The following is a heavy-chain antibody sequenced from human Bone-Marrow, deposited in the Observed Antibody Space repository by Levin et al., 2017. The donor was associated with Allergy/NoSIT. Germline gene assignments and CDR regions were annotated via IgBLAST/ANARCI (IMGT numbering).Heavy chain of an antibody. D-gene: IGHD3-16*01. CDR1: GFTFSRYW. V-gene: IGHV3-7*03. CDR2: IKPDGSGK. CDR3: ARWGTDGTYYYMDV. J-gene: IGHJ6*03. Sequence: GESLKISCVASGFTFSRYWMTWVRQAPGKGLEWVASIKPDGSGKFYVESVRGRFSISRDNGENSLYLQMGSLRVEDTAVYYCARWGTDGTYYYMDVWGKGTTVTVSS.